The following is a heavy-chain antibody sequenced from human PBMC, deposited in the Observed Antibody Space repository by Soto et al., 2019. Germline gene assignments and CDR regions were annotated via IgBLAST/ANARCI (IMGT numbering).Heavy chain of an antibody. J-gene: IGHJ6*02. CDR3: ARERVGYSSGWPLRTYYYYGMDV. Sequence: SETLSLTCAVYGGSFSGYYWSWIRQPPGKGLEWIGEINHSGSTNYNPSLKSRVTLSVDTSKNQFSLKLSSVTAADTAVYYCARERVGYSSGWPLRTYYYYGMDVWGQGTTVTVSS. CDR2: INHSGST. CDR1: GGSFSGYY. V-gene: IGHV4-34*01. D-gene: IGHD6-19*01.